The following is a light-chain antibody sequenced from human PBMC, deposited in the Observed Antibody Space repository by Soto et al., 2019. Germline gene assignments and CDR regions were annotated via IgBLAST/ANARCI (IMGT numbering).Light chain of an antibody. V-gene: IGKV3-11*01. CDR1: ETIRGL. Sequence: EIVLTHARGTLSFSPWGXATLCXXASETIRGLLAWYQQRPGQPPRLLIYDTSNRATGIPARFSGSGSGTDFTLTISGLEPADLGVYYCQQRHNWPITFGQGTRLEIK. CDR3: QQRHNWPIT. CDR2: DTS. J-gene: IGKJ5*01.